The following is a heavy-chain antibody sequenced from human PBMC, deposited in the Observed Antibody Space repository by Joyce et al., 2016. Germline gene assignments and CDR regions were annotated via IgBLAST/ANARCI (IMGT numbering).Heavy chain of an antibody. CDR3: AKAGSDSWLYHMDV. Sequence: EVQLLESGGGLEQPGGSLRLSCAASGFTFSNSARDWVRQAPGKGLECVASIKSGGRTSYAYSVKGRFTISRDNSKNTLYLQMNSLRTEDTAAYYCAKAGSDSWLYHMDVWGKGTTVTVSS. D-gene: IGHD2-21*02. J-gene: IGHJ6*04. CDR2: IKSGGRT. V-gene: IGHV3-23*01. CDR1: GFTFSNSA.